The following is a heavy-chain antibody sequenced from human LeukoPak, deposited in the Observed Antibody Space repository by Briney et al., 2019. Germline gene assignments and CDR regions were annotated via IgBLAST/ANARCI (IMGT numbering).Heavy chain of an antibody. V-gene: IGHV1-3*01. Sequence: ASVKVSCKASGYTITSYAMHWVRQAPGQRLEWMGWINAGNGNTKYSQKFQGRVTITRDTSASTAYMELSSLRSEDTAVYYCARAPLLTEYYDILTGYGYFQHWGQGTLVTVSS. CDR3: ARAPLLTEYYDILTGYGYFQH. CDR2: INAGNGNT. CDR1: GYTITSYA. D-gene: IGHD3-9*01. J-gene: IGHJ1*01.